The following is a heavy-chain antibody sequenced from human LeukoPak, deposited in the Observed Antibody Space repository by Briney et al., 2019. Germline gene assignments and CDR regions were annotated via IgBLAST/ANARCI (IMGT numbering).Heavy chain of an antibody. CDR1: GGSIIRSNYY. V-gene: IGHV4-39*01. Sequence: PSETLSLTCSVSGGSIIRSNYYWGWIRQPPGQGLEWIGTVYYSGSTNYNPSLKSRATISVDTSKNQFSLKLSSVTAADTAIYYCATHVDATRGYYFESWGQGTLVTVSS. CDR3: ATHVDATRGYYFES. J-gene: IGHJ4*02. CDR2: VYYSGST. D-gene: IGHD5-18*01.